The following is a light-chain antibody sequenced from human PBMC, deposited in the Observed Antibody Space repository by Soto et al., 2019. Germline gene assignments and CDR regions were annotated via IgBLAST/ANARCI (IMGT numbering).Light chain of an antibody. V-gene: IGKV1-5*03. J-gene: IGKJ1*01. CDR1: QSISSW. CDR3: QQYNSYPLT. Sequence: DIQLTQSPSTLSASVGDRVTITCRASQSISSWLAWYQQKPGKAPKLLIYKASSLESGVPSRFSGSGSGTDFTLTISSLQPDDFATDYCQQYNSYPLTFGQGTKVEIK. CDR2: KAS.